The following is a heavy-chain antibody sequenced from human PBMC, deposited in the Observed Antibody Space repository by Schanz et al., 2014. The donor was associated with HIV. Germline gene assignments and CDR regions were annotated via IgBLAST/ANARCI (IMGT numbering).Heavy chain of an antibody. CDR3: AKDRNYYDDKYLGKGNYYYYYGMDV. Sequence: QVQLVESGGGVVQPGRSLRLSCAASGFTFSNYGMHWVRQAPGKGLEWVAVISYDGVNKHFADSVKGRLTISRDNSKNTLYLQMKSLRREDTAVYFCAKDRNYYDDKYLGKGNYYYYYGMDVWGQGTTVTVSS. CDR1: GFTFSNYG. V-gene: IGHV3-30*18. CDR2: ISYDGVNK. D-gene: IGHD3-22*01. J-gene: IGHJ6*02.